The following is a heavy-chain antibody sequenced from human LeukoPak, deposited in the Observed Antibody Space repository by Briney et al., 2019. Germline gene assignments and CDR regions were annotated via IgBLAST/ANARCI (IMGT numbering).Heavy chain of an antibody. D-gene: IGHD5-18*01. CDR2: IHSSGST. Sequence: PSETLSLTCTVSGGSISGTTYFWGWIRQPPGKGLEWIGSIHSSGSTHYNPSLGSRVTISIDTSRNQFSLTLSSVAAPDTAVYYCARREYNYAVDYWGQGLLVTASS. CDR3: ARREYNYAVDY. CDR1: GGSISGTTYF. J-gene: IGHJ4*02. V-gene: IGHV4-39*01.